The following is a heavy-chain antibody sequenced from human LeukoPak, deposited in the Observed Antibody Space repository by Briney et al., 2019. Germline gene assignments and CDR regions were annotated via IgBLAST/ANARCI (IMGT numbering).Heavy chain of an antibody. CDR3: ARGPYGSIWSFDY. J-gene: IGHJ4*02. CDR2: IYYSGST. CDR1: GGSISSYY. D-gene: IGHD6-13*01. Sequence: SETLSLTCTVSGGSISSYYWSWIRQPPGKGLEWIGYIYYSGSTNYNPSLKSRVTISVDTSKNQFSLKLSSVTAADTAVYFCARGPYGSIWSFDYWGQGLLLTVSS. V-gene: IGHV4-59*08.